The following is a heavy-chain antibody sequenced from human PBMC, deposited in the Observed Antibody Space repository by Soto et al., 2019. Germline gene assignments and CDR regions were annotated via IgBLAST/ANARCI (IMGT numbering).Heavy chain of an antibody. J-gene: IGHJ4*02. D-gene: IGHD6-13*01. CDR1: WDSVSSNSAA. V-gene: IGHV6-1*01. Sequence: SQTLSLTCAISWDSVSSNSAAWNWVRQSPSRGLEWLGRTYYRSKWNNDYAVSVKRRITINPDTSKNQFSLQLNSVTPEDTAVYYCARERGDSSSWYFDYWGQRTLVTVSS. CDR3: ARERGDSSSWYFDY. CDR2: TYYRSKWNN.